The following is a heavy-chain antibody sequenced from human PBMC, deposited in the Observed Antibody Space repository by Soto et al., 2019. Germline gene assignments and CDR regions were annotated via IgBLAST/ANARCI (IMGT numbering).Heavy chain of an antibody. CDR1: GGTFNMFA. J-gene: IGHJ4*02. Sequence: QVELVQSGAQVKKPGSAVKVSCKASGGTFNMFAMNWVRQAPGHGLEWMGGIIPIFDAPRYSEQFQGRVTITVDESTSTAYMELSSLTSDDTGIYYCTRAIGSGGVMGGFDYWGQGTLVTVSS. CDR3: TRAIGSGGVMGGFDY. V-gene: IGHV1-69*01. CDR2: IIPIFDAP. D-gene: IGHD3-16*01.